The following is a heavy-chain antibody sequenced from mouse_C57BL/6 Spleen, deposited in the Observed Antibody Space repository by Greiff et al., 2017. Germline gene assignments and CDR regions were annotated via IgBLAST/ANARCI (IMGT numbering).Heavy chain of an antibody. CDR2: ISYDGSN. CDR3: ARALDGYYGVGYFDV. D-gene: IGHD2-3*01. CDR1: GYSITSGYY. Sequence: ESGPGLVKPSQSLSLTCSVTGYSITSGYYWNWIRQFPGNKLEWMGYISYDGSNNYNPSLKNRISITRDTSKNQFFLKLNSVTTEDTATXYCARALDGYYGVGYFDVWGTGTTVTVSS. J-gene: IGHJ1*03. V-gene: IGHV3-6*01.